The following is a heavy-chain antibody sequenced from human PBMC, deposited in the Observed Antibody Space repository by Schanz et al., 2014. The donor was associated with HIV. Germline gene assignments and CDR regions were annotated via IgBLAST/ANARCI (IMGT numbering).Heavy chain of an antibody. CDR3: AKAKSPWTFYYYGMDV. CDR1: GFTFSDYY. Sequence: VQLVESGGGLVKPGGSLRLSCAASGFTFSDYYMSWIRQAPGKGLEWISYINSNGYTTYYADSVKGRFTISRDNAKNSLYLQMNSLRAEDTALYYCAKAKSPWTFYYYGMDVWGQGTTVTVSS. CDR2: INSNGYTT. V-gene: IGHV3-11*01. J-gene: IGHJ6*02.